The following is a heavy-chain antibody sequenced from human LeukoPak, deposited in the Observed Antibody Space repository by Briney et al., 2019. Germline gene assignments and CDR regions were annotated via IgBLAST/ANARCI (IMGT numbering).Heavy chain of an antibody. Sequence: SETLSLTCAVYGGSFSGYYWSWIRQPPGKGLEWIGEINHIGRTNYNPSLKSRVTIPVDTSKNQFSLKLSSVTAADTAVYYCARRATTSDFWSGSNYWYFDLWGRGTLLTVSS. V-gene: IGHV4-34*01. CDR2: INHIGRT. J-gene: IGHJ2*01. D-gene: IGHD3-3*01. CDR3: ARRATTSDFWSGSNYWYFDL. CDR1: GGSFSGYY.